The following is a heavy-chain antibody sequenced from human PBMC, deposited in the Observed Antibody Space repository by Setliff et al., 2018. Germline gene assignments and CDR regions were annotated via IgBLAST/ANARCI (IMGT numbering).Heavy chain of an antibody. CDR3: SRLVRFCTRIVCQRLSGDDY. CDR2: ISAHTGNT. V-gene: IGHV1-18*01. CDR1: GYTFSDYG. D-gene: IGHD3-10*01. Sequence: GASVKVSCKTSGYTFSDYGIAWVRQAPGQGLEWMGWISAHTGNTFYSPKFHGRVTLTTDTSTTTAYLELRSLRPDDTAVYYCSRLVRFCTRIVCQRLSGDDYWGQGTLVTVSS. J-gene: IGHJ4*02.